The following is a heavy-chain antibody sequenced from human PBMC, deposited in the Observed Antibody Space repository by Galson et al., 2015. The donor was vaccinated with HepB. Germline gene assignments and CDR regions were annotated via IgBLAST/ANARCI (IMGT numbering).Heavy chain of an antibody. CDR1: GGSISTYY. CDR3: ARDLTGLSSGFGY. CDR2: IYYSGST. Sequence: ETLSLTCSVSGGSISTYYWSWIRQPPGKGLEWIGYIYYSGSTNYNPTLKGRITISIDTSKDQFSLKLSPVTAADTAVYYCARDLTGLSSGFGYWGQGTLVTVSS. D-gene: IGHD3-22*01. J-gene: IGHJ4*02. V-gene: IGHV4-59*12.